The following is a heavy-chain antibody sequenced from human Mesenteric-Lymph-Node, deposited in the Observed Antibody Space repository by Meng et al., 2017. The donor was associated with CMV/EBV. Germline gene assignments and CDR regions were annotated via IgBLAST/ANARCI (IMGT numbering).Heavy chain of an antibody. CDR1: GGSISSGDYY. CDR2: IYYSGST. Sequence: SETLSLTCTVSGGSISSGDYYWSWIRQPPGKGLEWIGYIYYSGSTYYNPSLKSRVTISVDTSKNQFSLKLSSVTAADTAVYYCVRGGGAYCGGDCSRTLDSWGQGTLVTVSS. J-gene: IGHJ4*02. V-gene: IGHV4-30-4*08. D-gene: IGHD2-21*01. CDR3: VRGGGAYCGGDCSRTLDS.